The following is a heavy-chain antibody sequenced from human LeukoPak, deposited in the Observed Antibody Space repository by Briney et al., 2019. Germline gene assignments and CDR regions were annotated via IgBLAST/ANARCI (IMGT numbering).Heavy chain of an antibody. CDR1: GLSFSSYG. CDR2: TSYDGSNK. D-gene: IGHD3-3*01. V-gene: IGHV3-30*18. J-gene: IGHJ4*02. CDR3: AKMPGDFWSAFYHYFDF. Sequence: GRSLRLSCAASGLSFSSYGMHWVRQAPGKGLEWVALTSYDGSNKYYGDSVKGRFTISRDNSKNTLYLQMNSLRAQDTAVYYCAKMPGDFWSAFYHYFDFWGQGTLVTVSS.